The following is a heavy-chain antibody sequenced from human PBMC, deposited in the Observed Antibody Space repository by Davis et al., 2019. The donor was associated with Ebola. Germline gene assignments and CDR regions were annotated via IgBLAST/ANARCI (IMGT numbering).Heavy chain of an antibody. J-gene: IGHJ5*01. CDR3: ARDGRANTQYNLFDS. Sequence: GESLKISCAASGFTYRNCSMSWLRQAPGKGLEWVANIKRDGNEKFYVDSVKGRFTISRDNAKNSLYLQMNSLRVEDTAVYYCARDGRANTQYNLFDSWGQGTLVTVSS. D-gene: IGHD2-2*02. CDR2: IKRDGNEK. V-gene: IGHV3-7*03. CDR1: GFTYRNCS.